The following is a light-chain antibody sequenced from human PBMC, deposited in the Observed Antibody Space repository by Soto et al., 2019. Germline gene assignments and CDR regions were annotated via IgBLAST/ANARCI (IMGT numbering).Light chain of an antibody. J-gene: IGKJ5*01. Sequence: DIQMTQSPSSLSASVGDRVTITCQASRDISNYLNWYQQKPGKAPKVLISDASNLEAGVSSRFSGGGSGTDFTFTISSLQPEDIATYYCQQYANPPPITFGQGTRLEIK. CDR2: DAS. CDR1: RDISNY. CDR3: QQYANPPPIT. V-gene: IGKV1-33*01.